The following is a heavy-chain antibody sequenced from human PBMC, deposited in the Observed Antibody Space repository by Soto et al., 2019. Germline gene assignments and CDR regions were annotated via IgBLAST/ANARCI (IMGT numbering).Heavy chain of an antibody. CDR2: ISGSGGST. CDR3: AKGHRSSTFKFDY. D-gene: IGHD6-13*01. CDR1: GFTFNSFA. J-gene: IGHJ4*02. Sequence: PGGSLRLSCAASGFTFNSFAMSWVRQAPGKGLEWVSAISGSGGSTYYADSVRGRFTISRDNSKNTLYLQMNSLRAEDTAVYYVAKGHRSSTFKFDYWGQGTLVTVSS. V-gene: IGHV3-23*01.